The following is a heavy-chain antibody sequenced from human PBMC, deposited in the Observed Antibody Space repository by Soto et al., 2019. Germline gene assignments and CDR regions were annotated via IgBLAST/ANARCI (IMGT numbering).Heavy chain of an antibody. J-gene: IGHJ5*02. Sequence: QVQLQESGPGLVKPSETLSLTCTVSGGSISSYYWSWIRQPPGKGLEWIGYIYYSGSTNYNPSLTGQVTISVDTSKNQFSLKLSSVSAADTAVYYCAGGVGSDYIWGSPPESIRPGPQASWGQGTLVTVSS. D-gene: IGHD3-16*01. V-gene: IGHV4-59*01. CDR2: IYYSGST. CDR1: GGSISSYY. CDR3: AGGVGSDYIWGSPPESIRPGPQAS.